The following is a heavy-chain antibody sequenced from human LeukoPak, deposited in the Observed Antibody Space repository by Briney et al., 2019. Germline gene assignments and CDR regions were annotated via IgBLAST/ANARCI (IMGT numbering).Heavy chain of an antibody. D-gene: IGHD6-13*01. V-gene: IGHV3-21*01. Sequence: GGSLRLSCAASGFTFSSYSMNWVRQAPGKGLEWVSSISSSSSYIYYADSVKGRFTISRDNAKNSLYLQMNSLRAEDTAVYYCARPIIAAAHFDYWGQGTLVTVSS. CDR2: ISSSSSYI. CDR1: GFTFSSYS. J-gene: IGHJ4*02. CDR3: ARPIIAAAHFDY.